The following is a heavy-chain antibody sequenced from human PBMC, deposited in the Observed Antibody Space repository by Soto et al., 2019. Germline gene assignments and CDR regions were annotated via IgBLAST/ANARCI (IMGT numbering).Heavy chain of an antibody. V-gene: IGHV1-46*02. CDR1: GFTLNTYY. Sequence: QVQLVQSGAEVREPGASVKVSCKASGFTLNTYYIHWVRQAPGQGLEWMGLISPSGDTVSYAQKFQSRVTVTTDTSITTVHMQLTSLRSEDTGIYYCATEVPGTGGFDYGGQGTLVTVSS. CDR2: ISPSGDTV. CDR3: ATEVPGTGGFDY. D-gene: IGHD7-27*01. J-gene: IGHJ4*02.